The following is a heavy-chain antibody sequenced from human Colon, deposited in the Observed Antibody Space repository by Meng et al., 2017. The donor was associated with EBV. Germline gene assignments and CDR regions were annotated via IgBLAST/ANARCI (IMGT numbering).Heavy chain of an antibody. J-gene: IGHJ4*02. CDR1: GYSISNTW. D-gene: IGHD4-17*01. Sequence: GERQESVAGLLKPSWTLSLTCAVSGYSISNTWWGWVRQPQGKGLEWIGEIYHSGTTNYNPSLRSRVTISVDKSKNQLSLQLTSVTAADTAVYYCARNGDYNPGLYWGQGTLVTVSS. CDR2: IYHSGTT. V-gene: IGHV4-4*02. CDR3: ARNGDYNPGLY.